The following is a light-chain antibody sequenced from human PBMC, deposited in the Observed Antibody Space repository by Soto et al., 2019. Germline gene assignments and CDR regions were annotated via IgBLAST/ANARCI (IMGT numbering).Light chain of an antibody. J-gene: IGKJ1*01. CDR3: QQYGSSPRT. CDR1: QSVSSSY. V-gene: IGKV3-20*01. CDR2: GAS. Sequence: EIVLTQSPGPLSLSPGERATLSCRASQSVSSSYLAWYQQKPGQAPRLLIYGASSRATGIPDWFSGSGSGTDFTLTISRLEPEDFAVYYWQQYGSSPRTFGQGTKVEIK.